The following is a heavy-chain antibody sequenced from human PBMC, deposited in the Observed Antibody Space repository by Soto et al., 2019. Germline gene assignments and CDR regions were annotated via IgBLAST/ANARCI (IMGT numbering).Heavy chain of an antibody. CDR2: IYYSGST. D-gene: IGHD5-18*01. J-gene: IGHJ6*03. CDR1: GGSISSHY. CDR3: ARAPDTGMGYYFYYMDV. Sequence: QVQLQESGPGLVKPSETLSLTCTVSGGSISSHYWSWIRQPPGKGLEWIGYIYYSGSTSYNPSLKSRVTMSLHTSKNQLSLTLSSVTAADTALYYCARAPDTGMGYYFYYMDVWGKGTSVTVSS. V-gene: IGHV4-59*11.